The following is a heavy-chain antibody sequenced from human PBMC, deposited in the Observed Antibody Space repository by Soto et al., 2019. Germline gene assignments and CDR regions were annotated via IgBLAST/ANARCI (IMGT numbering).Heavy chain of an antibody. CDR2: INHSGST. J-gene: IGHJ4*02. CDR1: GGSFSGYY. CDR3: ARPVDTAMVTKYYFDY. D-gene: IGHD5-18*01. Sequence: SETLSLTCAVYGGSFSGYYWSWIRQPPGKGLEWIGEINHSGSTNYNPSLKSRVTISVDTSKNQFSLKLSSVTAADTAVYYCARPVDTAMVTKYYFDYWGQGTLVTVSS. V-gene: IGHV4-34*01.